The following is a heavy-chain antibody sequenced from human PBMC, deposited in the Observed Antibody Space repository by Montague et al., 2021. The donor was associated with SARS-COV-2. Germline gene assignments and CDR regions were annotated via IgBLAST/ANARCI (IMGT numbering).Heavy chain of an antibody. D-gene: IGHD3-10*01. V-gene: IGHV3-53*01. Sequence: SLRLSCAASGFAVSGNYMNWVRQAPGKGLEWVSIIYIGGCSYYSDSVRGRFTISRDNSKNTLYLQMNSLRAEDTAVYYCAREADYGSETYSLDYWGQGALVTVSS. CDR3: AREADYGSETYSLDY. CDR1: GFAVSGNY. CDR2: IYIGGCS. J-gene: IGHJ4*02.